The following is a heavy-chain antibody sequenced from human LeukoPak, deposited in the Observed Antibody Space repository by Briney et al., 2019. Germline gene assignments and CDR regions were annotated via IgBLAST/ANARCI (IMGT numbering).Heavy chain of an antibody. J-gene: IGHJ5*02. CDR2: ISSSSSTI. D-gene: IGHD3-22*01. CDR1: GFTFSSYS. CDR3: ARDPKYYCDSP. V-gene: IGHV3-48*01. Sequence: GGSLRLSCAASGFTFSSYSMNWVRQAPGKGLEWVSYISSSSSTIYYADSVKGRFTISRDNAKNSLYLQMNSLRAEDTAVYYCARDPKYYCDSPWGQGTLVTVSS.